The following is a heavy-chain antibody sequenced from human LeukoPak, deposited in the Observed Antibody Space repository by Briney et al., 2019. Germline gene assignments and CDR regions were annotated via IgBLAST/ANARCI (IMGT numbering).Heavy chain of an antibody. J-gene: IGHJ4*02. CDR3: AGGYYDGRGHHFEY. D-gene: IGHD3-22*01. Sequence: SQTLSLTCAISGDSVSSNSAAWNWIRQSRSRGLEWLGRTYYRSKWLNDYAVSVKSRITVNPDTSKNQFSLQLNSVTPEDTAVYYCAGGYYDGRGHHFEYWGQGTLVTVSS. CDR2: TYYRSKWLN. V-gene: IGHV6-1*01. CDR1: GDSVSSNSAA.